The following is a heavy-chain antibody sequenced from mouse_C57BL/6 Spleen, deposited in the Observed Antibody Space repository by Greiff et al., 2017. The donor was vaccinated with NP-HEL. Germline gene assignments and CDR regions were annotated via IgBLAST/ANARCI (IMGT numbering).Heavy chain of an antibody. CDR3: ARSYYYGSSPLDY. CDR1: GYSFTGYY. CDR2: INPSTGGT. J-gene: IGHJ2*01. D-gene: IGHD1-1*01. Sequence: EVQLVESGPELVKPGASVKISCKASGYSFTGYYMNWVKQSPEKSLEWIGEINPSTGGTTYNQKFKAKATLTVDKSSSTAYMQLKSLTSEDSAVYYCARSYYYGSSPLDYWGQGTTLTVSS. V-gene: IGHV1-42*01.